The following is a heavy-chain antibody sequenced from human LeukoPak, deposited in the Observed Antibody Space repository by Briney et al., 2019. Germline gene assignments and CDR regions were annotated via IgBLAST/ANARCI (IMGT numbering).Heavy chain of an antibody. CDR1: GFTFSSYW. CDR2: IKEDGTET. Sequence: GGSLRLSCAASGFTFSSYWMHWARLAPGKGLEWVANIKEDGTETYYVDSVKGRFTISRDNAKNSLYLQMNSLRVEDTAVYYCAKEGRSLQTYWGQGTLVTVSS. CDR3: AKEGRSLQTY. V-gene: IGHV3-7*03. J-gene: IGHJ4*02. D-gene: IGHD5-24*01.